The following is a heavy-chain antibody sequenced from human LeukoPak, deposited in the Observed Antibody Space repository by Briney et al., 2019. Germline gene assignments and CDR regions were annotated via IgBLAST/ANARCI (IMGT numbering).Heavy chain of an antibody. Sequence: ASVKVSCKASGYTFTSYYMHWVRQAPGRGLEWMGIINPSGGSTSYAQKFRGRVTMTRDTSTSTVYMELSSLRSEDTAVYYCARAEIAAAGIVYFDYWGQGTLVTVSS. CDR3: ARAEIAAAGIVYFDY. CDR1: GYTFTSYY. V-gene: IGHV1-46*03. D-gene: IGHD6-13*01. CDR2: INPSGGST. J-gene: IGHJ4*02.